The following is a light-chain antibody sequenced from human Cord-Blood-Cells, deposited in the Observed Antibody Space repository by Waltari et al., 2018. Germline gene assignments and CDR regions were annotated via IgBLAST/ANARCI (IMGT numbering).Light chain of an antibody. CDR1: QSVSSN. V-gene: IGKV3D-15*01. J-gene: IGKJ2*01. CDR3: QQYNNWPPYT. CDR2: GAS. Sequence: MTQSPATLSVSPGERATLSCRASQSVSSNLAWYQQKPGQAPRLLIYGASIRATGIPARFSGSGSGTEFTLTIGSLQSEDFAVYYCQQYNNWPPYTFGQGTKLEIK.